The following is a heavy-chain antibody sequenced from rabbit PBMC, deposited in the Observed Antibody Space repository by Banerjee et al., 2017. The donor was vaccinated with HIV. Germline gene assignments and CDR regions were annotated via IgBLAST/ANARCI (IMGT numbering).Heavy chain of an antibody. CDR1: GFDFSDYDY. J-gene: IGHJ4*01. CDR2: IYAGSTGST. V-gene: IGHV1S45*01. CDR3: TREYQVNL. Sequence: QEQLEASGGGLIPPEGSLTLTSTASGFDFSDYDYMCWVRRGPGKGLEWIACIYAGSTGSTYYASWAKGRFSISKTSSITVTLQMASLTAADTATYFRTREYQVNLWGPCTLVAV. D-gene: IGHD7-1*01.